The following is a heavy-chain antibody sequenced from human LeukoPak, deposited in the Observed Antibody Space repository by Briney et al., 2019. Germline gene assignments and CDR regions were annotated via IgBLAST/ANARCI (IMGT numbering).Heavy chain of an antibody. CDR3: ARDLAVTTGAH. Sequence: ASVKISCKASGGTFSSYAISWVRQAPGQGLEWMGGIIPIFGTANYAQKFQGRVTITADESTSTAYMELSSLRSEDTAVYYCARDLAVTTGAHWGQGTLVTVSS. V-gene: IGHV1-69*13. CDR2: IIPIFGTA. J-gene: IGHJ4*02. CDR1: GGTFSSYA. D-gene: IGHD4-17*01.